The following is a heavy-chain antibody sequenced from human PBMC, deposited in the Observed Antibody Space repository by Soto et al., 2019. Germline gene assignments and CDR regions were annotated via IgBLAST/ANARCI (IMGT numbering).Heavy chain of an antibody. Sequence: SETLSLTCTVSGGSLSSYYWGWIRQSPGKGLEWIGSIFYSGSFNHNPSLKSRATISLDTSKNQFSLKLTSVTAADTAVYYCARAPSLYGPIDYWGQGTLVTVSS. D-gene: IGHD3-10*01. J-gene: IGHJ4*02. V-gene: IGHV4-59*01. CDR1: GGSLSSYY. CDR2: IFYSGSF. CDR3: ARAPSLYGPIDY.